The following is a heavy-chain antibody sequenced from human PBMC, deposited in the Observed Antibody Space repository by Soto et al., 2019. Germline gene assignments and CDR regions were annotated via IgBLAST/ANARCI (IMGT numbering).Heavy chain of an antibody. J-gene: IGHJ3*01. D-gene: IGHD2-8*01. CDR1: GFTFSSYA. CDR2: ISYDGSNK. Sequence: QVQLVESGGGVVQPGRSLRLSCAASGFTFSSYAMHWVRQAPGKGLEWVAVISYDGSNKYYADSVKGRFTISRDNSKNTPYQQMHSLRAQDTDMYYCAWGGLGTNAFDLWGQGTMGTVSS. CDR3: AWGGLGTNAFDL. V-gene: IGHV3-30-3*01.